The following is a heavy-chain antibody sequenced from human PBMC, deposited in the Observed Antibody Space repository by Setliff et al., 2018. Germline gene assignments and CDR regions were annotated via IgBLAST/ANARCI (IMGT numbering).Heavy chain of an antibody. Sequence: GGSLRLSCAASGFTFSSYAMSWVRQAPGKGLEWVSAISGSGGSTYYADSVKGRFTISRDNSKNTLYLQMNSLRAEDTAVYYCAKKVRIVVVSPEAFDIWGQGTMVTVSS. CDR1: GFTFSSYA. CDR3: AKKVRIVVVSPEAFDI. J-gene: IGHJ3*02. CDR2: ISGSGGST. V-gene: IGHV3-23*01. D-gene: IGHD3-22*01.